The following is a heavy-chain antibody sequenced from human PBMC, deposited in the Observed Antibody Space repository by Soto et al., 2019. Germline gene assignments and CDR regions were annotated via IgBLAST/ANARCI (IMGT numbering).Heavy chain of an antibody. CDR3: VAELDFGKLSVV. V-gene: IGHV1-69*01. J-gene: IGHJ6*02. D-gene: IGHD3-10*01. Sequence: QMQLVQCGVEVKKPGSSVRVSCKASGDTFKNSVISWVRQAPGQGLEWMGGTIPLFGTTDYAQKFQGRLTITTDESTTTAYMEVSRLTSEDTAVYYCVAELDFGKLSVVWGQGTTVIVSS. CDR1: GDTFKNSV. CDR2: TIPLFGTT.